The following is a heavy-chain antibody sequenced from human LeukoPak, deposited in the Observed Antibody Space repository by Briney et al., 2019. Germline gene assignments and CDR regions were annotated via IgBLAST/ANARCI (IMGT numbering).Heavy chain of an antibody. Sequence: PGGSLRLSCAASGFTFSDYYMSWIRQAPGKGLEWVSYISSSSSYTNYADSVKGRFTISRDNAENSLYLQMNSLRAEDTAVYYCAREVYYGSGSYYNDYWGQGTLVTVSS. J-gene: IGHJ4*02. D-gene: IGHD3-10*01. CDR2: ISSSSSYT. CDR3: AREVYYGSGSYYNDY. V-gene: IGHV3-11*05. CDR1: GFTFSDYY.